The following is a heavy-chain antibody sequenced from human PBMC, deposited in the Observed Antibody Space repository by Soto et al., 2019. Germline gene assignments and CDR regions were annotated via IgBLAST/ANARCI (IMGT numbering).Heavy chain of an antibody. CDR3: AKGGEAAAGTHFDY. CDR2: ISYDGSNK. J-gene: IGHJ4*02. V-gene: IGHV3-30*18. CDR1: GFTFSSYG. D-gene: IGHD6-13*01. Sequence: GGSLRLSCAASGFTFSSYGMHWVRQAPGKGLEWVAVISYDGSNKYYADSVKGRFTISRDNSKNTLYLQMNSLRAEDTAVYYCAKGGEAAAGTHFDYWGQGTLVTVSS.